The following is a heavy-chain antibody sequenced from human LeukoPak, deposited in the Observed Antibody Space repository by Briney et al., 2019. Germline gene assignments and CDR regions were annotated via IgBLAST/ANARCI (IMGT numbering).Heavy chain of an antibody. CDR3: AKDRDTAMEIDY. CDR2: IWYDGSNK. V-gene: IGHV3-33*06. D-gene: IGHD5-18*01. J-gene: IGHJ4*02. CDR1: GFTFSDYY. Sequence: PGGSLRLSCAASGFTFSDYYMSWVRQAPGKGLEWVAVIWYDGSNKYYADSVKGRFTISRDNSKNTLYLQMNSLRAEDTAVYYCAKDRDTAMEIDYWGQGTLVTVSS.